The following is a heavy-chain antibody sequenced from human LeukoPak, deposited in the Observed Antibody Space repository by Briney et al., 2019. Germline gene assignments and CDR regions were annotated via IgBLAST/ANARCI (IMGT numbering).Heavy chain of an antibody. CDR2: INHSGST. V-gene: IGHV4-34*01. J-gene: IGHJ4*02. CDR1: GGSFSDYY. Sequence: PSETLSLTCAVYGGSFSDYYWSWIRQPPGKGLEWIGEINHSGSTNYNPSLKSRVTISVDTSRNQFSLKLSSVTAADTAVYYCARGWGVVPAAYNYWGQGTLVTVSS. D-gene: IGHD2-2*01. CDR3: ARGWGVVPAAYNY.